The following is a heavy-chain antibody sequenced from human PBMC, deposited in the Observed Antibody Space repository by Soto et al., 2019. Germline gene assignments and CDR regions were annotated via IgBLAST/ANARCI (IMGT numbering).Heavy chain of an antibody. CDR1: GGTFSSYT. V-gene: IGHV1-69*08. CDR3: ARDGEGYCSSTSCSPGRYFAY. D-gene: IGHD2-2*01. Sequence: QVQLVQSGAEVKKPGSSVKVSCKASGGTFSSYTISWVRQAPGQGLEWIGRIIPILGITNYAQKFKGRVKLTADKSTSTAYMELSSLRSEDTAVYYCARDGEGYCSSTSCSPGRYFAYWGQGTLVTVSS. J-gene: IGHJ4*02. CDR2: IIPILGIT.